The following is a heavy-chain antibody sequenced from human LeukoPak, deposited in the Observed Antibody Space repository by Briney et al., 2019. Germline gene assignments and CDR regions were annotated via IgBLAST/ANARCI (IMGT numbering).Heavy chain of an antibody. CDR3: GIQGWLQYNDAFDI. CDR1: GGSISSSSYY. J-gene: IGHJ3*02. CDR2: IYYSGST. V-gene: IGHV4-39*01. D-gene: IGHD4-4*01. Sequence: NPSETLSLTCTVSGGSISSSSYYWGWIRQPPGKGLEWIGSIYYSGSTYYNPSLKSRVTISVDTSKNQFSLKLSSVTAADTAVYYCGIQGWLQYNDAFDIWGQGTMVTVSS.